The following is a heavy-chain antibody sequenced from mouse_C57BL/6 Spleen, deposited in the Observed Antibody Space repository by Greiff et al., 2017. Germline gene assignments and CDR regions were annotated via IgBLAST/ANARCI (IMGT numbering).Heavy chain of an antibody. CDR2: ISDGGSYT. V-gene: IGHV5-4*01. J-gene: IGHJ1*03. CDR1: GFTFSSYA. Sequence: DVKLVESGGGLVKPGGSLKLSCAASGFTFSSYAMSWVRQTPEKRLEWVATISDGGSYTYYPDNVKGRFTISRDNAKNNLYLQMSHLKSEDTAVYYCAREGGGGYFDVWGTGTTVTVSS. CDR3: AREGGGGYFDV.